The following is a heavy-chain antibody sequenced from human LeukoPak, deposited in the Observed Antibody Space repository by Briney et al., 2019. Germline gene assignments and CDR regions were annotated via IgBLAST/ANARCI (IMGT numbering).Heavy chain of an antibody. D-gene: IGHD3-22*01. V-gene: IGHV1-69*04. J-gene: IGHJ6*02. CDR1: GGTFSSYA. Sequence: RASVKVSCKASGGTFSSYAISWVRQAPGQGLEWMGRIIPILGIANYAQKFQGRVTITADKSTSTAYMELSSLRSEDTAVYYCARDGRSYYDTYYYYGMDVWGQGTTVTVSS. CDR3: ARDGRSYYDTYYYYGMDV. CDR2: IIPILGIA.